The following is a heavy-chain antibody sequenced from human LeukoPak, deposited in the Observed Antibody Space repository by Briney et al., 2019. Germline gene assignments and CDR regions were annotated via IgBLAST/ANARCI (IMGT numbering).Heavy chain of an antibody. Sequence: GGSLRLSCAAYGFTFSSYSMNWVRQAPGKGLEWVSSISSSSRYIYYADSVKGRFTISRDNAKNSLYLQMNSLRAEDTAVYYCARDLVGATEGAFDIWGQGTMVTVSS. D-gene: IGHD1-26*01. CDR3: ARDLVGATEGAFDI. V-gene: IGHV3-21*01. CDR2: ISSSSRYI. CDR1: GFTFSSYS. J-gene: IGHJ3*02.